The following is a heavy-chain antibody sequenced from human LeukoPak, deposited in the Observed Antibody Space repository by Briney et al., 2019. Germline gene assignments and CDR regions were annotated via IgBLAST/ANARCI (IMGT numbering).Heavy chain of an antibody. J-gene: IGHJ5*02. D-gene: IGHD3-10*01. V-gene: IGHV1-2*02. CDR1: GYTFTGYY. Sequence: ASVKVSCKASGYTFTGYYMHWVRQAPGQGLEWMGWINPNSGGTNYAQKFQGRVTMTRDTSISTAYMELSRLRSDDTAVYYCARGLSYYGSGSYDGRRDWFDPWGQGTLVTVSS. CDR2: INPNSGGT. CDR3: ARGLSYYGSGSYDGRRDWFDP.